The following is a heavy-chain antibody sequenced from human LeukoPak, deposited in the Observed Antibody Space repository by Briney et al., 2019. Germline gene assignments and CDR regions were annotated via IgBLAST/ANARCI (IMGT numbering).Heavy chain of an antibody. CDR1: GGSISSYY. CDR3: ARGCSSTSCYADGAFDI. J-gene: IGHJ3*02. D-gene: IGHD2-2*01. Sequence: SETLSLTCTVSGGSISSYYWSWIRQPPGKGLEWIGYIYYSGSTNYNPSLKSRVTISVDTSKNQFSLKLSSVTAADTAVYYCARGCSSTSCYADGAFDIWGQGTMVTVSS. CDR2: IYYSGST. V-gene: IGHV4-59*01.